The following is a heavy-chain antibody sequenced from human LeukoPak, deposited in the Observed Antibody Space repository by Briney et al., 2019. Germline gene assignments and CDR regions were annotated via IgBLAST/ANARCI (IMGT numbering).Heavy chain of an antibody. CDR3: ARDRGYSYGSYFDY. D-gene: IGHD5-18*01. Sequence: SETLSLTCTVSGGSISSGGYYWSWIRQHPGKGLEWIGYIYYSGSTYYNPSPKSRVTISVDTSKNQFSLKLSSVTAADTAVYYCARDRGYSYGSYFDYWGQGTLVTVSS. CDR1: GGSISSGGYY. CDR2: IYYSGST. V-gene: IGHV4-31*03. J-gene: IGHJ4*02.